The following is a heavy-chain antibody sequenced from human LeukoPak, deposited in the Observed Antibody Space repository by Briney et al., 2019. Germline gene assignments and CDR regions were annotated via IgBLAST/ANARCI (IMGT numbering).Heavy chain of an antibody. J-gene: IGHJ4*02. CDR3: AKVMVRGVIITPSDY. D-gene: IGHD3-10*01. V-gene: IGHV3-30*02. Sequence: GGSLRLSCAASGFTFSSFGMHWVRQAPGKGLEWVAFIWYDGSYKYYADSVKGRFTISRDNYKNTLYMQMNSLRTEDTAVYYCAKVMVRGVIITPSDYWGQGTLVTVSA. CDR1: GFTFSSFG. CDR2: IWYDGSYK.